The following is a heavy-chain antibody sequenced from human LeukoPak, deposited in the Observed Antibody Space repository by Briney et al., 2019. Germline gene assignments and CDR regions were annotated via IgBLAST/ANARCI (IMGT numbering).Heavy chain of an antibody. V-gene: IGHV3-74*01. CDR1: GNYW. D-gene: IGHD2/OR15-2a*01. Sequence: GGSLRLSCAASGNYWMHWVRQAPGKGLVWVSHINSDGSWTSYADSVKGRFTISKDNAKNTVYLQMNSLRAEDTAVYYCVSFYETYWGRGTLVTV. CDR2: INSDGSWT. J-gene: IGHJ4*02. CDR3: VSFYETY.